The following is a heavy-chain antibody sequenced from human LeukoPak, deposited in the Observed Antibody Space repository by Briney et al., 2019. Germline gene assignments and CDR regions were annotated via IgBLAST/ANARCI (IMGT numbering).Heavy chain of an antibody. CDR3: ARVGGSGWYFSRNYFDY. D-gene: IGHD6-19*01. Sequence: GGSLRLSCAASGFTFSSYSMNWVRQAPGKGLEWVSSISSSSSYIYYADSVKGRFTISRDNAKNSLYLQMNSLRAEDTAVYYCARVGGSGWYFSRNYFDYWGQGTLVTVSS. CDR1: GFTFSSYS. J-gene: IGHJ4*02. CDR2: ISSSSSYI. V-gene: IGHV3-21*01.